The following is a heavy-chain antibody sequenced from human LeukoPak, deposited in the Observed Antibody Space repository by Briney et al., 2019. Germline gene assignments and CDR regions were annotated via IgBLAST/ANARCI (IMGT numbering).Heavy chain of an antibody. CDR2: IIPIFGTA. V-gene: IGHV1-69*13. J-gene: IGHJ4*02. CDR1: GGTFSSYA. CDR3: ARDSRADIVATTRLDY. Sequence: SVKVSCKASGGTFSSYAISWVRQAPGQGLEWMGGIIPIFGTANYAQKFQGRVTITADESTSTAYMELSSLRSEDTAVYYCARDSRADIVATTRLDYWGQGTLVTVSS. D-gene: IGHD5-12*01.